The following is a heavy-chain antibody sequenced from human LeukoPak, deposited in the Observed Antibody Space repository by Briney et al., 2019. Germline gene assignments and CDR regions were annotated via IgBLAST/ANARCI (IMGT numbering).Heavy chain of an antibody. CDR1: GFTVSSNY. J-gene: IGHJ6*02. CDR2: IYSGGST. D-gene: IGHD2-2*01. V-gene: IGHV3-53*05. CDR3: AKAGDCSSTSCYSHTAYYYYYGMDV. Sequence: GGSLRLSCAASGFTVSSNYISWVRQAPGKGLEWVSAIYSGGSTYYADSVKGRFTISRDNSKNTLYLQMNSLRAEDTAVYYCAKAGDCSSTSCYSHTAYYYYYGMDVWGQGTTVTVSS.